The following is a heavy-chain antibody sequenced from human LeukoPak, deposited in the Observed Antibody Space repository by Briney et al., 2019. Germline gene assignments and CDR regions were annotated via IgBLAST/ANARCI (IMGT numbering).Heavy chain of an antibody. V-gene: IGHV3-23*01. J-gene: IGHJ4*02. CDR2: ISGSGGST. D-gene: IGHD3-9*01. CDR1: GFTFSSYA. CDR3: AKSPLYYDILTGHFDY. Sequence: GGSLRLSYAASGFTFSSYAMSWVRQAPGKGLEWVSAISGSGGSTYYADSVKGRFTISRDNSKNTLYLQMNSLRAEDTAVYYCAKSPLYYDILTGHFDYWGQGTLVTVSS.